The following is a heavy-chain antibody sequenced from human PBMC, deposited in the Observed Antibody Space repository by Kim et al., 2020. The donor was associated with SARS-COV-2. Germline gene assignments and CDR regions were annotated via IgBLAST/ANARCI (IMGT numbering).Heavy chain of an antibody. D-gene: IGHD3-10*01. CDR3: ARHVSGSGSFYEF. V-gene: IGHV4-59*08. J-gene: IGHJ4*02. Sequence: NSTPSLKSRVTLSVDPSRTQFSLDLMSVTAADTAVYFCARHVSGSGSFYEFWGQGTLVTVSS.